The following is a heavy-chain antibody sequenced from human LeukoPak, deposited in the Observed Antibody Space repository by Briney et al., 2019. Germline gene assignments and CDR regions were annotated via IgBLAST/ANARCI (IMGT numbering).Heavy chain of an antibody. CDR1: GFTFSSYW. D-gene: IGHD4-17*01. V-gene: IGHV3-74*01. CDR3: ARGKIGYYYGDYDGF. Sequence: GGSLRLSCAASGFTFSSYWMHWVRQGPGKGLVWVSRIKNDGSTTSYADSVKGRFTIFRDNAKNTLYLQMNSLRAEDTAVYYCARGKIGYYYGDYDGFWGQGTLVTVSS. CDR2: IKNDGSTT. J-gene: IGHJ4*02.